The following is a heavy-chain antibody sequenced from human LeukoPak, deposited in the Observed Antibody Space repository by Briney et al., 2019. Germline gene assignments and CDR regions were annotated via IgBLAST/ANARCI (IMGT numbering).Heavy chain of an antibody. Sequence: ASVKVSCKASGYTFTSYDINWVRQATGQGLEWMGWMNPNSGNRGYAQKFQGRVTMTRNTSISTAYMELSSLRSEDTAVYYCATSYSSSSSEIDYWGQGTLVTVSS. CDR3: ATSYSSSSSEIDY. CDR2: MNPNSGNR. V-gene: IGHV1-8*01. J-gene: IGHJ4*02. D-gene: IGHD6-6*01. CDR1: GYTFTSYD.